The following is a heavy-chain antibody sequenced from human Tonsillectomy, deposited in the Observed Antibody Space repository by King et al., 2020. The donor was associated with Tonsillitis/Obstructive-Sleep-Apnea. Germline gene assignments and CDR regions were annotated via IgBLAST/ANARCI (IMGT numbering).Heavy chain of an antibody. J-gene: IGHJ4*02. CDR1: GFTFSSYA. V-gene: IGHV3-30*04. Sequence: VQLVESGGGVVQAGRSLRLSCAASGFTFSSYAMHWVRQAPGKGLEWVAVISYDGSNKYYADSVKGRFTISRDNSKNTLYLQMNSLRAEDTAVYYCARDGSPNWGSDIGYWGQGTLVTVSS. CDR3: ARDGSPNWGSDIGY. D-gene: IGHD7-27*01. CDR2: ISYDGSNK.